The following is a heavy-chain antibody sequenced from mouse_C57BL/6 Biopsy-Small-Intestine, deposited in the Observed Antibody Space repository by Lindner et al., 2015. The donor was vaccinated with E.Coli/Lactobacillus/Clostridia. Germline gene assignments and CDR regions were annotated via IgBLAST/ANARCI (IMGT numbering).Heavy chain of an antibody. Sequence: EVQLQESGPSLVRPSQTLSLTCTVTGFSINSDCYWIWIRQFPGNKLEYIGYTFYSGITCYNPSLESRTYITRDTSKNQFSLKLSSVTIEDTATYYCARYYYSSTYWYFDVWGTGTTVTVSS. CDR1: GFSINSDCY. D-gene: IGHD1-1*01. V-gene: IGHV3-3*01. J-gene: IGHJ1*03. CDR2: TFYSGIT. CDR3: ARYYYSSTYWYFDV.